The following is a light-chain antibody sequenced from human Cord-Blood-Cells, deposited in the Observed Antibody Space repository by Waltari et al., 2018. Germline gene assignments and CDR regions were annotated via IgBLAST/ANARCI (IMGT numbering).Light chain of an antibody. CDR2: GVS. CDR3: SSYAGSNNFVV. V-gene: IGLV2-8*01. J-gene: IGLJ2*01. CDR1: SSDVGGYHY. Sequence: QSALTQPPSASGSPGQSVTIPCTGTSSDVGGYHYVSWYQQHPGKAPKLMIYGVSKRPSGVPDRFSGSKSGNTASLTVSGLQAEDEADYYCSSYAGSNNFVVFGGGTKLTVL.